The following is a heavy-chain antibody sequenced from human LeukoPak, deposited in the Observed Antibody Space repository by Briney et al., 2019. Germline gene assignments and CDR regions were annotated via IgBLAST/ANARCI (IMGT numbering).Heavy chain of an antibody. J-gene: IGHJ6*02. Sequence: PGGSLRLSCAASGFTFSSYWMHWVRQAPGKGLVWVSRINSDGSSTSYADSVKGRFTISRDNAKNTLYLQMNSLRAEDTAVYYCARGWSGYYYDSSGYYYDMDVWGQGTTVTVSS. D-gene: IGHD3-22*01. CDR1: GFTFSSYW. V-gene: IGHV3-74*01. CDR2: INSDGSST. CDR3: ARGWSGYYYDSSGYYYDMDV.